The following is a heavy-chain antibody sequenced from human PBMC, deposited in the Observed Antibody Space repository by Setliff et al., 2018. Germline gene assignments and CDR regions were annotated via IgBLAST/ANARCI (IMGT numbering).Heavy chain of an antibody. Sequence: GASVKVSCKASGYTFTSYGISWVRQAPGQGLEWMGWISAYNGNTNYAQKFQGRVTITADESTSTAYMELSSLRSEDTAVYYCARDLPRGGYYYYGMDVWGQGTTVTVSS. J-gene: IGHJ6*02. CDR2: ISAYNGNT. D-gene: IGHD3-10*01. V-gene: IGHV1-18*01. CDR3: ARDLPRGGYYYYGMDV. CDR1: GYTFTSYG.